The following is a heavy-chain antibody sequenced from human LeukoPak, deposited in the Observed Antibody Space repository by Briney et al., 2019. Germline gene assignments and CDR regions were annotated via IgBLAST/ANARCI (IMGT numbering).Heavy chain of an antibody. D-gene: IGHD1-26*01. CDR2: IYHSGST. Sequence: SETLSLTCAVSGGSISSGGYSWSWIRQPPGKGLEWIGYIYHSGSTYYNPSLKSRVTISVDTSKNQFSLKLSSVTAADTAVYYCARDTRSRASRAPLAGLTDYYYYYGMDVWGQGTTVTVSS. J-gene: IGHJ6*02. V-gene: IGHV4-30-2*01. CDR3: ARDTRSRASRAPLAGLTDYYYYYGMDV. CDR1: GGSISSGGYS.